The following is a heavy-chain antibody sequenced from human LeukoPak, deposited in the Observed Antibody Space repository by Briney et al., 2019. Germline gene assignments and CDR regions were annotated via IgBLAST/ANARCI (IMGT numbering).Heavy chain of an antibody. CDR1: GGSINSSISH. V-gene: IGHV4-39*01. J-gene: IGHJ6*02. CDR2: IYSSGST. Sequence: PSETLSLTCTVPGGSINSSISHWAWIRQPPGKGLEWIGTIYSSGSTHYNPSLKSRVTISVDTSKKQFSLKLTSVTVADTAVYYCARLSRGAFFYYGLDVWGQGTTVTVS. CDR3: ARLSRGAFFYYGLDV.